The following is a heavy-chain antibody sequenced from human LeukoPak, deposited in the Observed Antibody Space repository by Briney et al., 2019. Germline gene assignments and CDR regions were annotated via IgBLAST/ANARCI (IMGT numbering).Heavy chain of an antibody. V-gene: IGHV3-72*01. Sequence: GGSLRLSCAASGFTFSDHAMDWVRQAPGQGLEWVGRIRNKSNGYTTEYAASVQGRFNVSRDASKNSLYLQMNSMKTEDTAVYYCTRLVGANDWGQGTLVTVSS. J-gene: IGHJ4*02. D-gene: IGHD1-26*01. CDR2: IRNKSNGYTT. CDR3: TRLVGAND. CDR1: GFTFSDHA.